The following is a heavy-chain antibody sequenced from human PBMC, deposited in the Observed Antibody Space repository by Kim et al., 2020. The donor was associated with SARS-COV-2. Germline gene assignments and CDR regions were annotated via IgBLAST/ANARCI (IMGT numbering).Heavy chain of an antibody. V-gene: IGHV1-69*13. CDR2: IIHIFGTA. D-gene: IGHD5-12*01. J-gene: IGHJ3*02. CDR3: ATGPPSGYDYGYAFDI. Sequence: SVKVSCKASGGTFSSYAISWVRQAPGQGLEWMGGIIHIFGTANYAQKFQGRVTITADESTSTAYMELSSLRSEDTAVYYCATGPPSGYDYGYAFDIWGQGTMVTVSS. CDR1: GGTFSSYA.